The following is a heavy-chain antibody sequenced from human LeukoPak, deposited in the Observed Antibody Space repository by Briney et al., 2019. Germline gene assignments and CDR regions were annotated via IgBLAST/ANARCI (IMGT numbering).Heavy chain of an antibody. CDR2: ITGSGGST. CDR1: GFTFSSYG. CDR3: AKHRYYDSSGYYRFDY. Sequence: GGTLRLSCAASGFTFSSYGMSWVRQAPGKGLEWVSRITGSGGSTYYADSVMGRYTISRDNSKNTLYLQMNTLRAEDTALYYCAKHRYYDSSGYYRFDYWGQGTLVTVSS. D-gene: IGHD3-22*01. J-gene: IGHJ4*02. V-gene: IGHV3-23*01.